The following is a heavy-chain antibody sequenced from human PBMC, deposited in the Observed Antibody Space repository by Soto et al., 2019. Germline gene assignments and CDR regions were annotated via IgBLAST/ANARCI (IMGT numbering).Heavy chain of an antibody. J-gene: IGHJ6*02. CDR3: ARERNDYDFWSGYYESQDYYGMDV. Sequence: ASVKVSCKASGYTFTSYGISWVRQAPGQGLEWMGWISAYNGNTNYAQELQGRVTMTTDTSTSTAYMELRSLRSDDTAVYYCARERNDYDFWSGYYESQDYYGMDVWGQGTTVTVSS. V-gene: IGHV1-18*01. CDR1: GYTFTSYG. CDR2: ISAYNGNT. D-gene: IGHD3-3*01.